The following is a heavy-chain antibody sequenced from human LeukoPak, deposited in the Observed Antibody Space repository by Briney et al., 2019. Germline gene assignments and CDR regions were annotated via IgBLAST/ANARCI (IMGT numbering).Heavy chain of an antibody. CDR1: GFTFNRCW. J-gene: IGHJ5*02. D-gene: IGHD4-23*01. CDR2: INPDGRDT. CDR3: ASPDPEDYGGNSGENWFDP. Sequence: GGSLRLSCVVSGFTFNRCWMNWVRQAPGKGLEWVAHINPDGRDTYYVDSVKGRFTISRDNAKNSLYLQMNSLRAEDTAVYYCASPDPEDYGGNSGENWFDPWGQGTLVTVSS. V-gene: IGHV3-7*01.